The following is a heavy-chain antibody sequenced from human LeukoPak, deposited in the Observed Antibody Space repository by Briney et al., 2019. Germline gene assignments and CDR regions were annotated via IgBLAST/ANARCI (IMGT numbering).Heavy chain of an antibody. CDR1: GFTFSSYS. Sequence: GGSLRLSCAASGFTFSSYSMNWVRQAPGKGLEWVSSISSSSSYIYYADSVKGRFTISRDNAKNSLYLQMNSLRAEDTAVYYCATVPRAWDAFDIWGQGTMVTVSS. D-gene: IGHD6-6*01. CDR2: ISSSSSYI. J-gene: IGHJ3*02. V-gene: IGHV3-21*01. CDR3: ATVPRAWDAFDI.